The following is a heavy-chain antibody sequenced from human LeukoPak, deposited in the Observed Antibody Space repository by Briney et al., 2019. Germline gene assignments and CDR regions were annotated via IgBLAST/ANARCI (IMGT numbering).Heavy chain of an antibody. D-gene: IGHD1-26*01. CDR2: ISYDGSNK. J-gene: IGHJ5*02. V-gene: IGHV3-30*04. CDR3: ARDGIVGATIRWFDP. Sequence: GGSLRLPCAASGFTFSSYAMHWVRQAPGKGLEWVAVISYDGSNKYYADSVKGRFTISRDNSKNTLYLQMNSLRAEDTAVYYCARDGIVGATIRWFDPWGQGTLVTVSS. CDR1: GFTFSSYA.